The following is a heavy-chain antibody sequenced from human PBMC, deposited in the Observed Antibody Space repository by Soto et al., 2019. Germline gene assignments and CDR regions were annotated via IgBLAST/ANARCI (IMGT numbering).Heavy chain of an antibody. Sequence: EVHLLESGGGLVQPGGSLRLSCAASGFTFRSYALSWVRQAPGKGLEWVSAISGLGDRTHYADSVKGRFTISRDNPKNTLYLQMNSVRVEDTAVYYCAKAPGSGWLLDDWGRGTLVTVST. CDR3: AKAPGSGWLLDD. CDR2: ISGLGDRT. D-gene: IGHD6-19*01. J-gene: IGHJ4*02. V-gene: IGHV3-23*01. CDR1: GFTFRSYA.